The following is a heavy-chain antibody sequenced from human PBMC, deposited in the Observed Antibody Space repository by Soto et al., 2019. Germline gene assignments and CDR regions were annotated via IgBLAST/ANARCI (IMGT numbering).Heavy chain of an antibody. D-gene: IGHD3-10*01. CDR2: ISGSGGST. Sequence: GSLRLSCAASGFTFSSYAMSWVRQAPGKGLEWVSAISGSGGSTYYADSVKGRFTISRDNSKNTLYLQMNSLRAEDTAVYYCARAVVRPKGYLYGMDVWGQGTTVNVSS. V-gene: IGHV3-23*01. CDR1: GFTFSSYA. J-gene: IGHJ6*02. CDR3: ARAVVRPKGYLYGMDV.